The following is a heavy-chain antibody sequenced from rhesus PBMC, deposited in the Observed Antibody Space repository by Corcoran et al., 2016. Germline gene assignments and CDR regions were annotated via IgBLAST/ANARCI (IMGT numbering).Heavy chain of an antibody. V-gene: IGHV4S10*01. Sequence: QVQLQESGPGVVKPSETLSLTCAVSGSSISDSYRWSWIRQPPRKGLEGIWYIYGSSTRPNYTPARKRRGTISKDPSKNQCSLKLSSVTAADTAVYYCARNSYGAAGHWGQGVLVTVSS. CDR1: GSSISDSYR. CDR2: IYGSSTRP. J-gene: IGHJ4*01. CDR3: ARNSYGAAGH. D-gene: IGHD6S26*01.